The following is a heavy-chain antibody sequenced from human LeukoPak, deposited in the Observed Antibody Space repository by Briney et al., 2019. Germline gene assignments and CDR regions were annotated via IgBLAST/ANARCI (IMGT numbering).Heavy chain of an antibody. CDR2: ISYDGSNK. Sequence: GGSLRLSCAASGFTFSTYAMSWVRQAPGKGLEWVAVISYDGSNKYYADSVKGRFTISRDNSKNTLYLQMNSLRAEDTAVYYCARAQAGLDYWGQGTLVTVSS. CDR1: GFTFSTYA. D-gene: IGHD6-19*01. J-gene: IGHJ4*02. CDR3: ARAQAGLDY. V-gene: IGHV3-30-3*01.